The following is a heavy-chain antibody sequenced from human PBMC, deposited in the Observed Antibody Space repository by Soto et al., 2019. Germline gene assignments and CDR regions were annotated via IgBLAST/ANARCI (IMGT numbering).Heavy chain of an antibody. Sequence: TRSLGCAASGGSISSGGYSWSWIRQPPGKGLEWIGFISHSGSTYYNPSLKSRVTISVDRSKNQFTLKLSSVTAANAAVFYCAGYYYASGSAAHYWGQGALVTVS. CDR2: ISHSGST. J-gene: IGHJ4*02. V-gene: IGHV4-30-2*01. CDR1: GGSISSGGYS. CDR3: AGYYYASGSAAHY. D-gene: IGHD3-10*01.